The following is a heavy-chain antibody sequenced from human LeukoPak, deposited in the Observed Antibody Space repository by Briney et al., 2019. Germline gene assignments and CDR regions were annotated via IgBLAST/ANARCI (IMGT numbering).Heavy chain of an antibody. D-gene: IGHD6-13*01. CDR3: ARAAALGLDY. CDR2: IYTSGST. J-gene: IGHJ4*02. Sequence: SDTLSLTCTVSGGSISSGSYYWSWIRQPAGKGLEWIGRIYTSGSTNFNPSLMSRVTISVDTSKNQFSLKLSSVTAADTAVYYCARAAALGLDYWGQGTLVTVSS. V-gene: IGHV4-61*02. CDR1: GGSISSGSYY.